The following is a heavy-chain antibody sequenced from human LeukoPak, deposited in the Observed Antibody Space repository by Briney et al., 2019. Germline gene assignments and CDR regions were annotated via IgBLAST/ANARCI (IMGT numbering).Heavy chain of an antibody. CDR1: GFTFSSYS. V-gene: IGHV3-21*01. Sequence: GSLRLSCAASGFTFSSYSMNWVRQAPGKGLEWVSSTSSSSSYIYYADSVKGRFTISRDNAKNSLYLQMNSLRAEDTAVYYCARDTGLHPVAAPDYWGQGTLVTVSS. CDR3: ARDTGLHPVAAPDY. J-gene: IGHJ4*02. CDR2: TSSSSSYI. D-gene: IGHD2-15*01.